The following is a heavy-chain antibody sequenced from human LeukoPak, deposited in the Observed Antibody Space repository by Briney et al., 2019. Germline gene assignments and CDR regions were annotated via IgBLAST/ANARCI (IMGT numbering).Heavy chain of an antibody. V-gene: IGHV1-18*01. J-gene: IGHJ6*02. Sequence: GASVKVSCKASGYTFTSYGISWVRQAPGQGHEWMGWISAYNGNTNYAQKLQGRVTMTTDTSTSTAYMELRSLRSDDTAVYYCARDGGGYYYYGMDVWGQGATVTVSS. D-gene: IGHD3-16*01. CDR2: ISAYNGNT. CDR1: GYTFTSYG. CDR3: ARDGGGYYYYGMDV.